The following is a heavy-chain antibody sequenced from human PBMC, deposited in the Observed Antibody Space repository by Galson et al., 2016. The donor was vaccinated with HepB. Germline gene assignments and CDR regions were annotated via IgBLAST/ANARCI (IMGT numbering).Heavy chain of an antibody. CDR2: IWTDGSKK. CDR1: EFTFSGYG. CDR3: ARSGSYYDSSGYYRDPFDY. D-gene: IGHD3-22*01. V-gene: IGHV3-33*01. J-gene: IGHJ4*02. Sequence: SLRLSCATSEFTFSGYGIHWVRQAPGKGLEWVALIWTDGSKKYYADSVKGRFTISRDNSKNTLYLQMNSLRAEDTAVYYCARSGSYYDSSGYYRDPFDYWGQGTLVTVSS.